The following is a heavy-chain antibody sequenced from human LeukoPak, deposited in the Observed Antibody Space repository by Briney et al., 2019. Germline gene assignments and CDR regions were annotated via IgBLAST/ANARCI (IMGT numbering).Heavy chain of an antibody. D-gene: IGHD3-10*01. CDR3: ASVGSGSYPFDY. CDR1: GYTFTSYY. CDR2: INPSGGRT. J-gene: IGHJ4*02. V-gene: IGHV1-46*01. Sequence: ASVKVSCKASGYTFTSYYMHWVRQAPGQGLEWMGIINPSGGRTSYAQKFQGRVSMTRDMSTSTVYMELSSLRSEDTAVYYCASVGSGSYPFDYWGQGTLVTVSS.